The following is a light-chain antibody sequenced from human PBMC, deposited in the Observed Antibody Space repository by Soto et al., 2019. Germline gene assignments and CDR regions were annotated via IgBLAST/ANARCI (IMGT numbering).Light chain of an antibody. CDR3: QQSYTTLFT. CDR2: AAS. Sequence: DIQMTQSPSSLSASVGDRVTITCRASQSISNYLNWYQQKPGKAPKLLIYAASSMQSGVPSRFSCSGSRTDFTLTISSLQPEDVETYSCQQSYTTLFTFGPGTNVDI. J-gene: IGKJ3*01. CDR1: QSISNY. V-gene: IGKV1-39*01.